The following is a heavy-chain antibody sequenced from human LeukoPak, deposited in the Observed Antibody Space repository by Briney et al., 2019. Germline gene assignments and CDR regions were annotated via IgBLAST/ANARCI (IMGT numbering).Heavy chain of an antibody. V-gene: IGHV3-48*03. CDR2: ISSSGSTI. CDR1: GFTFSSYE. Sequence: GGSLRLSCAASGFTFSSYEMNWVRQAPGKGLEWVSYISSSGSTIYYADSVKGRFTISRDNAKNSLYLQMNSLRAEDTAVYYCARDQDYYGSGSYSYWGRGTLVTVSS. CDR3: ARDQDYYGSGSYSY. J-gene: IGHJ4*02. D-gene: IGHD3-10*01.